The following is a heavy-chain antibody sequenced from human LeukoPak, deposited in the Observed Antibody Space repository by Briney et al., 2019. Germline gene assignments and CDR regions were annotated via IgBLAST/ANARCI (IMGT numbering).Heavy chain of an antibody. CDR2: IYYSGST. J-gene: IGHJ6*03. D-gene: IGHD4-11*01. CDR1: GGSISNYY. CDR3: ARASVTYYYYYYMDV. Sequence: SETLSLTCTVSGGSISNYYWSWIRQPPGKGLEWIGYIYYSGSTNYNPSLKSRVTISVDTSKNQFSLKLSSVTAADTAVYYCARASVTYYYYYYMDVWGKGTTVTVSS. V-gene: IGHV4-59*08.